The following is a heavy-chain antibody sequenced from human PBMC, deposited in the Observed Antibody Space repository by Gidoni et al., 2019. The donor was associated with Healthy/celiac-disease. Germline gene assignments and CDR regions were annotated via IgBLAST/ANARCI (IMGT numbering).Heavy chain of an antibody. CDR2: IYPGDSDT. CDR1: GYSFTSYW. V-gene: IGHV5-51*01. CDR3: ASTPDSSGWYNAFDI. Sequence: EVQLVQSGAEVKKPGESLKISCKGSGYSFTSYWIGWVRQMPGKGLEWMGIIYPGDSDTRYSPSFQGQVTISADKSISTAYLQWSSLKASDTAMYYCASTPDSSGWYNAFDIWGQGTMVTVSS. D-gene: IGHD6-19*01. J-gene: IGHJ3*02.